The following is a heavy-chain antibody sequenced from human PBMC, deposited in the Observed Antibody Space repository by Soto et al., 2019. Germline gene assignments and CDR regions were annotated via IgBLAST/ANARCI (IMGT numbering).Heavy chain of an antibody. CDR2: ISSSSSYI. J-gene: IGHJ4*02. V-gene: IGHV3-21*01. CDR3: VKDRFVNY. D-gene: IGHD3-3*01. Sequence: VGSLILSCAASGFTFSSYGVNWVRQAPGKGLEWVSSISSSSSYIYYADSVKGRFTISRDNAKNSLYLQMNSLRVEDTAVYYCVKDRFVNYWGQGALVTVSS. CDR1: GFTFSSYG.